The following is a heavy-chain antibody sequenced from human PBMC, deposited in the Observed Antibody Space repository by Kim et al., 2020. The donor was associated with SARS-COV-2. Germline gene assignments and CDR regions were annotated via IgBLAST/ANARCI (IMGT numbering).Heavy chain of an antibody. CDR2: INAGNGNT. J-gene: IGHJ6*03. V-gene: IGHV1-3*01. Sequence: ASVNVSCKASGYTFTSYAMHWVRQAPGQRLEWMGWINAGNGNTKYSQKFQGRVTITRDTSASTAYMELSSLRSEDTAVYYCARDSRITIFGVVSYYYYYMDVWGKGTTVTVSS. CDR3: ARDSRITIFGVVSYYYYYMDV. CDR1: GYTFTSYA. D-gene: IGHD3-3*01.